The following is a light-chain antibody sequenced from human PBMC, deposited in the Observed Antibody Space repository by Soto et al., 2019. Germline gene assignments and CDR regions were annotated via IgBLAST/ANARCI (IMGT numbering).Light chain of an antibody. V-gene: IGKV4-1*01. Sequence: DLVMTQSPDALSFSLGERVTINCKSSQSVLYSSNNRNYLAWYQQKPGQPAKLLIYWASTRESGVPDRFSGSGSGTDFTLTIISLQAADVAVDYCQQYYNTPLTFGGGTKVDI. CDR3: QQYYNTPLT. J-gene: IGKJ4*01. CDR1: QSVLYSSNNRNY. CDR2: WAS.